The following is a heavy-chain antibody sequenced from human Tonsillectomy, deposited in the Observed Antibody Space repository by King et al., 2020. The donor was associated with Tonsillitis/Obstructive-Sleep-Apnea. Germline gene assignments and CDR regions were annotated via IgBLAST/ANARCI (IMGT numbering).Heavy chain of an antibody. Sequence: LQLQESGPGLVKPSETLSLTCTVSGGSISSSSYYWCWIRQPPGKGLEWIGSIYYIGSTSYNPSLKSRVTISVDTSKNQFSLTLSSVTAADTAVYYCASGVLRGYSYGYGYWGQGTLVTVSS. CDR3: ASGVLRGYSYGYGY. CDR1: GGSISSSSYY. D-gene: IGHD5-18*01. V-gene: IGHV4-39*01. J-gene: IGHJ4*02. CDR2: IYYIGST.